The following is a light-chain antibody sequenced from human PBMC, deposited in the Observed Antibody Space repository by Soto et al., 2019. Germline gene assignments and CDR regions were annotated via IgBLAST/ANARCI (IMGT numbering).Light chain of an antibody. J-gene: IGLJ1*01. CDR1: SSDVGGYNY. CDR2: DVG. CDR3: SSYTSSSTLYV. Sequence: QSALTQPASVSGSPGQSITISCTGTSSDVGGYNYVSWYQQHPGKAPKLMIYDVGNRPSGVSNRFSGSKSGNTASLTISGLQAEDEADYYCSSYTSSSTLYVFGTGTQLTVL. V-gene: IGLV2-14*01.